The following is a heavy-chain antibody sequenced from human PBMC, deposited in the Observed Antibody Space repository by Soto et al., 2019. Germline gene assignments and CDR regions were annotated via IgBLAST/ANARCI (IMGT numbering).Heavy chain of an antibody. CDR3: ARGTAHYYDSSGYYHDY. Sequence: QVQLVQSRAEVKKPGSSVKVSCKASGGTFSSYAISWVRQAPGQGLEWMGGIIPIFGTANYAQKFQGRVTITADESTSTADMELSSLRSEDTAVYYCARGTAHYYDSSGYYHDYWGQGTLVTVSS. J-gene: IGHJ4*02. D-gene: IGHD3-22*01. V-gene: IGHV1-69*01. CDR2: IIPIFGTA. CDR1: GGTFSSYA.